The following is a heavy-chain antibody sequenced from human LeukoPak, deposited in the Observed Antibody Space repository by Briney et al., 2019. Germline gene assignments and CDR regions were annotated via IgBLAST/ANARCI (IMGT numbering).Heavy chain of an antibody. CDR3: ARDGANYDVDY. J-gene: IGHJ4*02. V-gene: IGHV3-33*01. CDR2: ISYDGTDK. D-gene: IGHD3-3*01. Sequence: GGPRRPSFAGSELSPGNYGMHWVRKAPGKGLGWVTLISYDGTDKYYADSAKGRFTISRDISKNTLYLQMNSLRAEDTAVYYCARDGANYDVDYWGQGTLVTVS. CDR1: ELSPGNYG.